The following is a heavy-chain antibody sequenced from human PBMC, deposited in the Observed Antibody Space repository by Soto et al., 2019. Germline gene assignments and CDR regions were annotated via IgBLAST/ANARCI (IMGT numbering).Heavy chain of an antibody. Sequence: GESLKISCKGSGYSFTSYWIGWVRQMPGKGLEWMGIIYPGDSDTRYSPSFQGQVTISADKSISTAYLQWSSLKASDTAMYYCARSLTGYYYYYGMDVWGQGTTVTVSS. CDR2: IYPGDSDT. D-gene: IGHD3-10*01. V-gene: IGHV5-51*01. CDR1: GYSFTSYW. J-gene: IGHJ6*02. CDR3: ARSLTGYYYYYGMDV.